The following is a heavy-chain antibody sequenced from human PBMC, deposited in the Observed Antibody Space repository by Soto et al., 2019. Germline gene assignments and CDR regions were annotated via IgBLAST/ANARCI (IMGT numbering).Heavy chain of an antibody. Sequence: EVQLVESGGGLVKAGGSLRLFCTASGFTFRNYNMSWVRQAPGKGLEWVSSISTGGAYMFYADSVKGRFTISRDNAQNSLFRQIDTPRAEDTAVYYCARDIASPGGDYFDSWGQGTLVTVSS. CDR1: GFTFRNYN. CDR2: ISTGGAYM. J-gene: IGHJ4*02. CDR3: ARDIASPGGDYFDS. V-gene: IGHV3-21*06. D-gene: IGHD2-21*01.